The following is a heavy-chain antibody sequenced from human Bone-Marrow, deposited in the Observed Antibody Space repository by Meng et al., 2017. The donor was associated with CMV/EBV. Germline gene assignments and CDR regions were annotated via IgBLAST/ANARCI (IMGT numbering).Heavy chain of an antibody. CDR2: ISSSSSYI. CDR1: GFTFSSYS. D-gene: IGHD3-9*01. V-gene: IGHV3-21*01. CDR3: ASFNDILTGYGNGMDV. J-gene: IGHJ6*02. Sequence: ETLSLTCAASGFTFSSYSMNWVRQAPGKGLEWVSSISSSSSYIYYADSVKGRFTISRDNAKNSLYLQMNSLRAEDTAVYYCASFNDILTGYGNGMDVWGQGTTVTVSS.